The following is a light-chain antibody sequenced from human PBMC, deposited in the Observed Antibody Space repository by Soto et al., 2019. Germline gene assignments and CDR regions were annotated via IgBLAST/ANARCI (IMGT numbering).Light chain of an antibody. CDR3: SSYSSSSTLFV. V-gene: IGLV2-14*01. CDR2: EVS. Sequence: QSALTQPASVSGSPGQSTTISCSGTSSDIGDYNYVSWFQQHPGKAPKLMIYEVSDRPSGVSNRFSGSKSGNTASLTISGLQAEDEADYYCSSYSSSSTLFVFGTGTKLTVL. J-gene: IGLJ1*01. CDR1: SSDIGDYNY.